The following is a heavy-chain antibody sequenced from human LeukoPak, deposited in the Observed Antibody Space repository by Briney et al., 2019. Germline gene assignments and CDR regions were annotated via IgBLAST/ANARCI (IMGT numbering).Heavy chain of an antibody. CDR3: ARDRGSSWQKYFQH. V-gene: IGHV3-30-3*01. CDR1: GFTFSSYA. Sequence: GRSLRLSCAASGFTFSSYAMHWVRQAPGKGLEWVAVISYDGSNKYYADSVKGRFTISRDNSKNTLYLQMNSLRAEDTAVYYCARDRGSSWQKYFQHWGQGTLVTVSS. J-gene: IGHJ1*01. D-gene: IGHD6-13*01. CDR2: ISYDGSNK.